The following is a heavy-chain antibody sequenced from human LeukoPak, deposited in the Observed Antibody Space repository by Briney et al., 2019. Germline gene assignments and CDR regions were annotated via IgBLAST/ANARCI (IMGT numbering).Heavy chain of an antibody. J-gene: IGHJ5*02. V-gene: IGHV4-39*07. Sequence: SETLSLTCTVSGGSISISNYYWGWIRQPPGKGLEWIGSMSYSGRTYYNPSLKTRVTVSLDTSKNQFSLNLISVTAADTAVYYCAREAIVATITHWFDPWGQGTLVTVSS. D-gene: IGHD5-12*01. CDR1: GGSISISNYY. CDR3: AREAIVATITHWFDP. CDR2: MSYSGRT.